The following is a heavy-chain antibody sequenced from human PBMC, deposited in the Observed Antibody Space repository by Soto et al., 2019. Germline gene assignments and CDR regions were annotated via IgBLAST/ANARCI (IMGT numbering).Heavy chain of an antibody. CDR1: GYTFTSYG. V-gene: IGHV1-18*01. Sequence: ASVKVSCKASGYTFTSYGISWVRQAPGQGLEWMGWISAYNGNTNYAQKLQGRVTMTTDTSTSTAYMELRSLRSDDTAVYYCARGARAAKFDDWYFDLWGRGTLVTVSS. J-gene: IGHJ2*01. CDR2: ISAYNGNT. CDR3: ARGARAAKFDDWYFDL. D-gene: IGHD6-13*01.